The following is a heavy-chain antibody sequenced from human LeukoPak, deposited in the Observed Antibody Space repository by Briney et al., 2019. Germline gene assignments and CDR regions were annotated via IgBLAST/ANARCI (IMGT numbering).Heavy chain of an antibody. Sequence: PGGSLRLSCAASGFTFDDYGMSWVRQAPGKGLEWVSLISGDGGSTYYADSVKGRFTISRDNSKNSLYLQMNSLRTEDTALYYCAKGIGYYMDVWGKGTTVTVSS. D-gene: IGHD2-15*01. CDR2: ISGDGGST. CDR1: GFTFDDYG. V-gene: IGHV3-43*02. J-gene: IGHJ6*03. CDR3: AKGIGYYMDV.